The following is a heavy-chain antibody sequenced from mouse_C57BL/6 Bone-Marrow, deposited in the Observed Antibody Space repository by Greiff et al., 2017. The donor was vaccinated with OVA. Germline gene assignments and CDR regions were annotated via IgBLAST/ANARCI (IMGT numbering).Heavy chain of an antibody. D-gene: IGHD4-1*01. V-gene: IGHV1-74*01. J-gene: IGHJ3*01. CDR3: ATLTGTAWFAY. CDR1: GYTFTSYW. CDR2: IHPSDSDT. Sequence: VKLQQPGAELVKPGASVKVSCKASGYTFTSYWMHWVKQRPGQGLEWIGRIHPSDSDTNYNQKFKGKATLTVDKSSSTAYMQLSSLTSEDSAVYYCATLTGTAWFAYWGQGTLVTVSA.